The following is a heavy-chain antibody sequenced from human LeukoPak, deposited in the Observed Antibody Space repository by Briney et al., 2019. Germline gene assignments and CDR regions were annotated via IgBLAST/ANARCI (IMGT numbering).Heavy chain of an antibody. CDR3: ARLPYCGGDCYPNWFDP. Sequence: GESLKISCKVSGYTFTSDWIGWVRQMPGKGLEWMGIIYPGDSDTRYSPSFQGQVTISADMSISTAYLQWSSLKASDTAMYYCARLPYCGGDCYPNWFDPWGQGTLVTVSS. V-gene: IGHV5-51*01. CDR1: GYTFTSDW. CDR2: IYPGDSDT. D-gene: IGHD2-21*02. J-gene: IGHJ5*02.